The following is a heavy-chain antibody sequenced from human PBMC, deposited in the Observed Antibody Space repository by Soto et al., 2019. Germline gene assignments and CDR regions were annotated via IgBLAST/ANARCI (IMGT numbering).Heavy chain of an antibody. CDR2: ISGSGGST. J-gene: IGHJ4*02. V-gene: IGHV3-23*01. CDR3: ANALLRTLDY. CDR1: GFTFSSYA. D-gene: IGHD4-17*01. Sequence: EVQLLESGGGLVQPGGSLRLSCAASGFTFSSYAMSWVRQAPGKGLEWVSAISGSGGSTYYADSVKGRFTMSRDNSKNTLYLQMNSLRAEDTAGYYCANALLRTLDYWGQGTLVTVSS.